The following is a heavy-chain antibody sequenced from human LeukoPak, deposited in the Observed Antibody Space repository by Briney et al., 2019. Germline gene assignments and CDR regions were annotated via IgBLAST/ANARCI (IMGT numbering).Heavy chain of an antibody. D-gene: IGHD6-19*01. CDR3: ARYQVAAGFYFDY. Sequence: GGSLRLSCAASGFTFSNYWMHWVRQTPEKGLVWVSRINRDGSSTNYADSVKGRFTISRDNAKNTLYLQMDSLRADDTAVYYCARYQVAAGFYFDYGGQGNLVTVSS. J-gene: IGHJ4*02. CDR1: GFTFSNYW. V-gene: IGHV3-74*01. CDR2: INRDGSST.